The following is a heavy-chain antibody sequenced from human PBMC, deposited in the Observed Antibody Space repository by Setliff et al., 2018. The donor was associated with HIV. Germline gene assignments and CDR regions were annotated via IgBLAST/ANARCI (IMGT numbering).Heavy chain of an antibody. D-gene: IGHD1-26*01. CDR3: ASGEDSGSYGEPFNS. Sequence: SETLSLTCAVSGDSIISSRRFWGWIRQPPGKGLEWIGNIQSSGTTYYNPSIKSRVIISVDLPNNQFSLKLHSVTAADTAVYYCASGEDSGSYGEPFNSWGQGALVTVSS. CDR1: GDSIISSRRF. CDR2: IQSSGTT. V-gene: IGHV4-39*01. J-gene: IGHJ4*02.